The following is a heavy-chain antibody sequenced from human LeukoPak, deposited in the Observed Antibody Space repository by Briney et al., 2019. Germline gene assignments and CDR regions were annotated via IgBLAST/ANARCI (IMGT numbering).Heavy chain of an antibody. CDR2: INPNSGGT. CDR1: GYTFTGYY. V-gene: IGHV1-2*02. Sequence: ASVKVSRKASGYTFTGYYMHWVRQAPGQGLEWMGWINPNSGGTNYAQKFQGRVTMTRDTSISTAYMELSRLRSDDTAVYYCARELDKPNSSGGYPDAFDIWGQGTMVTVSS. J-gene: IGHJ3*02. CDR3: ARELDKPNSSGGYPDAFDI. D-gene: IGHD6-19*01.